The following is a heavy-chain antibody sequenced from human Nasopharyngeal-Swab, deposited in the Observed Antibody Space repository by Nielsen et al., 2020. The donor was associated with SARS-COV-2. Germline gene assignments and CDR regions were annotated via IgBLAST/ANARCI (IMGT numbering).Heavy chain of an antibody. V-gene: IGHV3-30*18. D-gene: IGHD2-15*01. CDR2: ISYDGSNK. Sequence: GGSLRLSCAASGFTFSSYGMHWVRQAPGKGLEWVAVISYDGSNKYYADSVKGRFTISRDNSKNTLYLQMNSLRAEDTAVYYRAKSSGGSPRRAFDIWGQGTMVTVSS. J-gene: IGHJ3*02. CDR3: AKSSGGSPRRAFDI. CDR1: GFTFSSYG.